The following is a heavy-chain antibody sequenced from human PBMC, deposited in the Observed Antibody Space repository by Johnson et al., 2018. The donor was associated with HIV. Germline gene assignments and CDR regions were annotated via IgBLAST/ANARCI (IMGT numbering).Heavy chain of an antibody. J-gene: IGHJ3*02. CDR2: IRYDGRNK. CDR3: ASVDTAMVDTFDI. Sequence: QMLLVESGGGLVQPGGSLRLSCAASGFTFSSYGMHWVRQAPGKGLEWVAFIRYDGRNKYYAAPVKGRFTHASDNSTNTLYLQMNSLRIEDTAVYYCASVDTAMVDTFDIWGQGTMVTVSS. CDR1: GFTFSSYG. D-gene: IGHD5-18*01. V-gene: IGHV3-30*02.